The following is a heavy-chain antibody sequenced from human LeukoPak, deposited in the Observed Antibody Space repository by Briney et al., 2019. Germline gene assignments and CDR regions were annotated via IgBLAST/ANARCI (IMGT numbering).Heavy chain of an antibody. J-gene: IGHJ4*02. V-gene: IGHV3-11*01. CDR3: ARARGSYSFDY. CDR1: GFTLSSYW. Sequence: GGSLRLSCAASGFTLSSYWMSWVRQAPGKGLEWVSHISSSGGAIYYADSVKGRFTISRDNAKNSMYLQMNSLRAEDTALYYCARARGSYSFDYWGQGTLVTVSS. D-gene: IGHD3-10*01. CDR2: ISSSGGAI.